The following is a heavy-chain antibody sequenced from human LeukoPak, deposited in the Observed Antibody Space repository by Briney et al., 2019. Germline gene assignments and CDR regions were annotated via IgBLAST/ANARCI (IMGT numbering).Heavy chain of an antibody. CDR1: GGFISTGNW. V-gene: IGHV4-4*02. CDR3: ARRKGRVHDY. D-gene: IGHD1-1*01. Sequence: SETLSLTCAVSGGFISTGNWWSWVRQPPGKGLEWIGEIHHSGSTNYNPSLKSRVTISVDTSKNQFSLKLSSVTAADTAVYYCARRKGRVHDYWGQGTLVTVSS. CDR2: IHHSGST. J-gene: IGHJ4*02.